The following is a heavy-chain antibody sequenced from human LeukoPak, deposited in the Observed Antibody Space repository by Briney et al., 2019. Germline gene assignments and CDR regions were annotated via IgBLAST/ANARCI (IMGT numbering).Heavy chain of an antibody. CDR1: GYTLTELS. J-gene: IGHJ4*02. D-gene: IGHD3-3*01. CDR2: FDPEDGET. CDR3: ATDVPRDFWSGYYARFDY. Sequence: GASVKVSCTVSGYTLTELSMHWVRQAPGKGLEWMGGFDPEDGETIYAQKFQGRVTMTEDTSTDTAYMELSSLRSEDTAVYYCATDVPRDFWSGYYARFDYWGQGTLVTVSS. V-gene: IGHV1-24*01.